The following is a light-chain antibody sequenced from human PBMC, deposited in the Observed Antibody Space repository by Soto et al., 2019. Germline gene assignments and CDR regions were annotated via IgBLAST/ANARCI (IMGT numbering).Light chain of an antibody. CDR2: GAS. Sequence: IVLTQSPGTLSLSPGERATLSCRASQSVSSSYLAWYQHKPGQAPRLLISGASSRATGIPDRFSGSGSGTDFTVTISRLEPEDFAVYYCQQYGSSPRTLGQGTKVDIK. V-gene: IGKV3-20*01. CDR1: QSVSSSY. CDR3: QQYGSSPRT. J-gene: IGKJ1*01.